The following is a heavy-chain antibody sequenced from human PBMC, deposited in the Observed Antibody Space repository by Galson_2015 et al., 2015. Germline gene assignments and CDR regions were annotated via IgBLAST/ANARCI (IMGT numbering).Heavy chain of an antibody. D-gene: IGHD6-19*01. CDR1: GYTFTSYG. CDR2: ISAYNGNT. J-gene: IGHJ6*02. V-gene: IGHV1-18*01. CDR3: ARDWPRWSSGWSDYYYYGMDV. Sequence: SVKVSCKASGYTFTSYGISWVRQAPGQGLEWMGWISAYNGNTNYAQKLQGRVTMTTDTSTSTAYMELRSLRSDDTAVYYCARDWPRWSSGWSDYYYYGMDVWGQGTTVTVSS.